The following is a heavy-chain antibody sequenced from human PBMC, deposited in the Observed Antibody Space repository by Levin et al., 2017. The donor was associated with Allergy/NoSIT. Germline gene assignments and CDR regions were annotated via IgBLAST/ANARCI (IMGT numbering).Heavy chain of an antibody. Sequence: SETLSLTCTVSGGSISSGGYYWSWIRQHPGKGLEWIGYIYYSGSTYYNPSLKSRVTISVDTSKNQFSLKLSSVTAADTAVYYCARDSGGSGSYYTDAFDIWGQGTMVTVSS. CDR3: ARDSGGSGSYYTDAFDI. CDR2: IYYSGST. V-gene: IGHV4-31*03. CDR1: GGSISSGGYY. J-gene: IGHJ3*02. D-gene: IGHD3-10*01.